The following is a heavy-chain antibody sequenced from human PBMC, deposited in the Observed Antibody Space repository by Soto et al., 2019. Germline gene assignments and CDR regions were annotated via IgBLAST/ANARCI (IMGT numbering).Heavy chain of an antibody. Sequence: QVQLQESGPGLVKPSQTLSLTCTVSGGSISSGGYYWSWIRQHPGKGLEWSGFIYYSGSTYYNTSLKSRVTISVDTSKNQFSLKLSSVTAADTAVYYCARPHGSGGGGWFDPWGQGTLVTVSS. V-gene: IGHV4-31*03. CDR3: ARPHGSGGGGWFDP. J-gene: IGHJ5*02. D-gene: IGHD2-15*01. CDR1: GGSISSGGYY. CDR2: IYYSGST.